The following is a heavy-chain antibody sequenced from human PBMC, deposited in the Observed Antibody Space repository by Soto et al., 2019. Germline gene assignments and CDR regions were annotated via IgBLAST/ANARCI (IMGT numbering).Heavy chain of an antibody. CDR1: GYSFAGYW. D-gene: IGHD1-26*01. V-gene: IGHV5-10-1*01. J-gene: IGHJ6*02. CDR2: IDPSDSQT. Sequence: PGESLKISCKGSGYSFAGYWITWVRQKPGKGLGWVGRIDPSDSQTYYSPSFRGHITISVDRSINTAHLQFSSLKAADTAVYYCARLEKWYYNYYGLDVWGQGTMVTVSS. CDR3: ARLEKWYYNYYGLDV.